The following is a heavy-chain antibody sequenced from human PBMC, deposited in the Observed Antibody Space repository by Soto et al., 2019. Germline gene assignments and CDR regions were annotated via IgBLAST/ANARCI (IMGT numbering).Heavy chain of an antibody. CDR3: ATNYGSVSTHFDH. D-gene: IGHD3-10*01. Sequence: QVLLVQSGAEVKKPGSSVKVSCTASRDTFSFYTISWVRQAPGQGPEWMGRFIPMVSMSDYARRFQGRVTITADTATSTVYMQLHSLRSEDTAVYYCATNYGSVSTHFDHWGQGTLITVSS. V-gene: IGHV1-69*02. CDR1: RDTFSFYT. J-gene: IGHJ4*02. CDR2: FIPMVSMS.